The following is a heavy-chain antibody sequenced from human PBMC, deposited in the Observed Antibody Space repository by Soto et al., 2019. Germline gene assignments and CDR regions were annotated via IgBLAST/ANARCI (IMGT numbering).Heavy chain of an antibody. J-gene: IGHJ4*02. CDR1: GGTFSSYT. CDR2: IIPILGIA. Sequence: QVQLVQSGAEVKKPGSSVKVSCKASGGTFSSYTISWVRQAPGQGLEWMGRIIPILGIANYAQKFQGRVTITADKSTCTAYMELSSLRSEDTAVYSVAREEYYYGSGAFFDYWGQGTLVTVSS. D-gene: IGHD3-10*01. CDR3: AREEYYYGSGAFFDY. V-gene: IGHV1-69*08.